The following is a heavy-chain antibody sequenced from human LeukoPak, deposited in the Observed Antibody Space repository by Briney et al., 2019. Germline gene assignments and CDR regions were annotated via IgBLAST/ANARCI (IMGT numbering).Heavy chain of an antibody. J-gene: IGHJ6*03. CDR1: GYTFTGYY. D-gene: IGHD2-15*01. CDR3: ARNHFWSGGSCYSYYYYYMDV. V-gene: IGHV1-2*02. Sequence: ASVKVSCKASGYTFTGYYMHWVRQAPGQGLEWMGWINPNSGSTNYAQKFQGRVTMTRDMSKGTVYMELSSLRSEDTAVYYCARNHFWSGGSCYSYYYYYMDVWGKGKRVSVS. CDR2: INPNSGST.